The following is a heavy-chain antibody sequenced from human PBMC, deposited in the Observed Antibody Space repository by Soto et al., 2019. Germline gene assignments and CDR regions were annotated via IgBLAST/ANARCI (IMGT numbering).Heavy chain of an antibody. J-gene: IGHJ4*02. CDR2: IIGSGDTI. Sequence: GGSLRLSCAASGFTFSSYEMNWVRQALGKGLEWVSFIIGSGDTIFYADSVKGRFTISRDNAEKLMYLQMNNLRVEDTAVYYCASTYSSGWYGYWGQGTLVTVSS. CDR3: ASTYSSGWYGY. V-gene: IGHV3-48*03. D-gene: IGHD6-19*01. CDR1: GFTFSSYE.